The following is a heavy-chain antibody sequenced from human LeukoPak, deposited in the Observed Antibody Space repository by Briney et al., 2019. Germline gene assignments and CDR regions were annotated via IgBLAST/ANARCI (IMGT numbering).Heavy chain of an antibody. D-gene: IGHD6-13*01. CDR2: IWYDGGNK. Sequence: PGGSLRLSCAASGFTFSGYGMHWVRQAPGKGLEWVAVIWYDGGNKYYADSVKGRFTISRDNSKNTLYLQMNGLRAEDTAVYYCAKSLYISSWYYDYWGQGTLVTVSS. CDR3: AKSLYISSWYYDY. CDR1: GFTFSGYG. V-gene: IGHV3-33*06. J-gene: IGHJ4*02.